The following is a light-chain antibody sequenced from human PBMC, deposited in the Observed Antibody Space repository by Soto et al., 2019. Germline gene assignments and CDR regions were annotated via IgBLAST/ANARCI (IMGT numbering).Light chain of an antibody. CDR1: QSVSSN. CDR3: QQYVSSPWA. Sequence: EIGMKQSPATLSVPPGESATISCRASQSVSSNLAWYQQKPGQPPRLLIYGASTRATGIPARFSGSGSGTEFTLTISSLQSEDFAVYYCQQYVSSPWAFGQGTKVDIK. CDR2: GAS. J-gene: IGKJ1*01. V-gene: IGKV3D-15*02.